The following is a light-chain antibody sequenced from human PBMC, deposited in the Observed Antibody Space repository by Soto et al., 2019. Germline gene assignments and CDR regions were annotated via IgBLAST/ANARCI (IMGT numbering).Light chain of an antibody. CDR1: QTISGW. CDR3: EQYNTWPPT. J-gene: IGKJ1*01. CDR2: AAS. V-gene: IGKV1-5*01. Sequence: DIQMTQSASTLSGSVCDRVTITCRASQTISGWLAWYQQKPGKAPKLLISAASFLQSGVPSRFSGSGSGTDFTLTISSLQSEDFAVYSCEQYNTWPPTFGQGTKVDI.